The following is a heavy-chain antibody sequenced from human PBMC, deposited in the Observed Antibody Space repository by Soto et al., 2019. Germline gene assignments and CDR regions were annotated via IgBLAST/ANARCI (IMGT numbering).Heavy chain of an antibody. V-gene: IGHV4-4*02. CDR3: AREGFDPRTDS. CDR2: MYPSGSS. CDR1: GGSIDTPNW. J-gene: IGHJ4*02. Sequence: QVQLQESGPGLVKPSETLSLTCAVSGGSIDTPNWWSWYRRPPGKGLEWIGEMYPSGSSNRNPSLNSRVTILLDTSNTHFSLKLTSLTAADTAIYYCAREGFDPRTDSWGQGIPVTVSS.